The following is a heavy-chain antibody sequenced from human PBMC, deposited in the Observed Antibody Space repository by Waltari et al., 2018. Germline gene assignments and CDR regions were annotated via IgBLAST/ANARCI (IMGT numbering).Heavy chain of an antibody. J-gene: IGHJ4*02. Sequence: EVQLVESGGGLVQPGGSLKLSCAASGFTFSGSAMHWVRQASGHGLEWVGRIRSKGNNYATAYAASVKGRFTISRDDSKNTAYLQMNSLKTEDTAVYYCARQGDYYDSSGYPIDYCGQGTLVTVSS. CDR3: ARQGDYYDSSGYPIDY. V-gene: IGHV3-73*01. CDR2: IRSKGNNYAT. CDR1: GFTFSGSA. D-gene: IGHD3-22*01.